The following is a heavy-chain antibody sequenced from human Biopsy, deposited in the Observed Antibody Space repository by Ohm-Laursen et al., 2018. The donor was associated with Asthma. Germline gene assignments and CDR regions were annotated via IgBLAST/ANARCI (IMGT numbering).Heavy chain of an antibody. V-gene: IGHV1-46*01. Sequence: SSVKVSCKASGYTFTSYYMHWVRQAPGQGLEWMGIINPSGGSTSYAQKFQGRVTMTRDTSTSTAYMELRSLRSDDTAVYYCARDGPVGAPSDYWGQGTLVTVSS. CDR2: INPSGGST. CDR1: GYTFTSYY. D-gene: IGHD1-26*01. CDR3: ARDGPVGAPSDY. J-gene: IGHJ4*02.